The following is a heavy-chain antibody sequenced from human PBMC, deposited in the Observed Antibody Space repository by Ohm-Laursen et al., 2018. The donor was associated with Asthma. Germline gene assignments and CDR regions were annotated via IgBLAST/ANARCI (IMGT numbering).Heavy chain of an antibody. V-gene: IGHV3-23*01. CDR1: GFTFRSYA. CDR3: ARDVMEWYLPAFDF. Sequence: SLSLSCTPSGFTFRSYAMSRVRPAPAKGLAWVSSISATSGSIYYADSVKGRFTISRDNSKNTLYLQMNSLRAEDTAVYYCARDVMEWYLPAFDFWGQGTLVTVPS. CDR2: ISATSGSI. D-gene: IGHD3-3*01. J-gene: IGHJ4*02.